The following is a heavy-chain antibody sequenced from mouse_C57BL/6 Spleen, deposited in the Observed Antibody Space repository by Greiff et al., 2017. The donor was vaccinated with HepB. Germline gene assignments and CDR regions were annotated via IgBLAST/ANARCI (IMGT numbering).Heavy chain of an antibody. D-gene: IGHD2-1*01. CDR3: AKVYYGNYLYYFDF. V-gene: IGHV1-81*01. Sequence: VQLQQSGAELARPGASVKLSCKASGYTFTSYGISWVKQRTGQGLEWIGEIYPRSGNTYYNEKFKGKATLTADKSSSTAYMELRSLTSEDSAVYFCAKVYYGNYLYYFDFWGQGTTLTVSS. CDR2: IYPRSGNT. J-gene: IGHJ2*01. CDR1: GYTFTSYG.